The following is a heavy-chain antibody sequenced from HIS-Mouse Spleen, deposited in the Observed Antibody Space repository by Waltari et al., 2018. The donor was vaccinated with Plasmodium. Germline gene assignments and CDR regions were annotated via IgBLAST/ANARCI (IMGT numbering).Heavy chain of an antibody. CDR2: IKQDGSEK. Sequence: EVKLVEYGGGLVQWGGSLRLAWAAPGFHFSSYWMGGVRQAPGKGLEWVANIKQDGSEKYYVDSVKGRFTISRDNAKNALYLQMNSLRAEDTAVYYCASSWYWYFDLWGRGTLVTVSS. V-gene: IGHV3-7*01. CDR3: ASSWYWYFDL. CDR1: GFHFSSYW. J-gene: IGHJ2*01. D-gene: IGHD6-13*01.